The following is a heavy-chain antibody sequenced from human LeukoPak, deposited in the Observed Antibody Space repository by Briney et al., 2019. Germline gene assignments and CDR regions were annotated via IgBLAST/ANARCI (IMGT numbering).Heavy chain of an antibody. CDR2: ISYDGSNK. CDR1: GFTFSSYG. CDR3: AREGSGDAFDI. Sequence: GGSLRLSCAASGFTFSSYGMHCVRQAPGKGLGWVAVISYDGSNKYYADSVKGRFTISRDNSKNTLYLQMNSLRAEDTAVYYCAREGSGDAFDIWGQGTMVTVSS. D-gene: IGHD1-26*01. V-gene: IGHV3-30*03. J-gene: IGHJ3*02.